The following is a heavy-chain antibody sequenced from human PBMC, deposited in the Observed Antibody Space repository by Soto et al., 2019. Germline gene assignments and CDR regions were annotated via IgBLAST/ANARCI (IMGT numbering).Heavy chain of an antibody. V-gene: IGHV3-48*01. J-gene: IGHJ4*02. Sequence: GGSLRLSCADSGFSFSSYWMHWVRQGPGKGLEWVLYISTNSSNIYYADSVKGRFTISRDNAKNSLYLEMNSLRAEDTAVYHCAREMAALNYFDYWGQGTLVTVSS. CDR2: ISTNSSNI. CDR1: GFSFSSYW. CDR3: AREMAALNYFDY. D-gene: IGHD2-15*01.